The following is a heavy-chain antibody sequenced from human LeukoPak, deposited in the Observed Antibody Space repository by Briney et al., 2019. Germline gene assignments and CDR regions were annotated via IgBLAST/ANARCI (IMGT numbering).Heavy chain of an antibody. CDR1: GYSFTNYW. J-gene: IGHJ4*02. D-gene: IGHD1-26*01. CDR2: IYPGDSDT. CDR3: ARRSGSYFDY. Sequence: GESLKISCKGSGYSFTNYWIGWVRQMPGEGLEWVGIIYPGDSDTRYSPSFQGQVTISADKSISTAYLQWNSLKASDTAMYYCARRSGSYFDYWGQGTLVTVSS. V-gene: IGHV5-51*01.